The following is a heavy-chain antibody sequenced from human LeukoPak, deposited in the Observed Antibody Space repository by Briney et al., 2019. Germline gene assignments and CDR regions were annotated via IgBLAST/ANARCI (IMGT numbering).Heavy chain of an antibody. V-gene: IGHV1-18*01. CDR3: ARAIEVGALHAFDI. CDR1: GYTFTGYG. J-gene: IGHJ3*02. D-gene: IGHD1-26*01. Sequence: ASVKVSCKASGYTFTGYGISWVRQGPRQGMEWMGWVSAYNGNTNYAQKLQGRVTMTTDTSTSTAYMELRSLRSDDTAVYYCARAIEVGALHAFDIWGQGTMVTVSS. CDR2: VSAYNGNT.